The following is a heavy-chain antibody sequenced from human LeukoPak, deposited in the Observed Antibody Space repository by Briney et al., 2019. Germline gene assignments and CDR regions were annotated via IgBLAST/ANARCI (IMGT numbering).Heavy chain of an antibody. V-gene: IGHV4-34*01. CDR3: ARGILAKGYFDL. D-gene: IGHD3-3*01. CDR2: IKHSGST. Sequence: SETLSLTCTVSGGSISSYYWSWIRQTPGEGLQWIGGIKHSGSTDYNPSLKSRVTMSVDTSKNQFSLKLTSVTAADTAVYYCARGILAKGYFDLWGRDTLVTVSS. CDR1: GGSISSYY. J-gene: IGHJ2*01.